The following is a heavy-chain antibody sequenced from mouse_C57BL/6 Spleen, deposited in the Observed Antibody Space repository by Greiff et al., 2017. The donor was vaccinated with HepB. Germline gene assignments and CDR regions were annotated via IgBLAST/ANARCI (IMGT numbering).Heavy chain of an antibody. V-gene: IGHV1-63*01. Sequence: QVQLQESGAELVRPGTSVKMSCKASGYTFTNYWIGWAKQRPGHGLEWIGDIYPGGGYTNYNEKFKGKATLTADKSSSTAYMQFSSLTSEDSAIYYCARRTTGEGFDYWGQGTTLTVSS. CDR2: IYPGGGYT. CDR1: GYTFTNYW. CDR3: ARRTTGEGFDY. D-gene: IGHD2-1*01. J-gene: IGHJ2*01.